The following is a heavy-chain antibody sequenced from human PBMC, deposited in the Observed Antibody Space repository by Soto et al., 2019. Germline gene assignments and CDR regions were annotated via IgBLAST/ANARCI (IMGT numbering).Heavy chain of an antibody. Sequence: ASVKVSCKVSGYTLTELSMHWVRQAPGKGLEWMGGFDPEDGETIYAQKFQGRVTMTEDTSTDTAYMELSSLRSEDTDVYYCATGVRIAAAPFDYWGQGTLVTVYS. J-gene: IGHJ4*02. CDR1: GYTLTELS. V-gene: IGHV1-24*01. CDR3: ATGVRIAAAPFDY. CDR2: FDPEDGET. D-gene: IGHD6-25*01.